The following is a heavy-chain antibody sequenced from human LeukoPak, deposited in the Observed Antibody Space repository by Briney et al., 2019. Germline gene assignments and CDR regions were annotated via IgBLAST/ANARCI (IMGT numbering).Heavy chain of an antibody. CDR2: INPNSGGT. D-gene: IGHD3-22*01. CDR3: ARVSYYDSSGYDY. CDR1: GYTFTGYY. V-gene: IGHV1-2*02. J-gene: IGHJ4*02. Sequence: ASVTVSCKASGYTFTGYYMHWVRQAPGQGLEWMGWINPNSGGTNYAQKFQGRVTMTRDTSISTAYMELSRLRSDDTAVYYCARVSYYDSSGYDYWGQGTLVTVSS.